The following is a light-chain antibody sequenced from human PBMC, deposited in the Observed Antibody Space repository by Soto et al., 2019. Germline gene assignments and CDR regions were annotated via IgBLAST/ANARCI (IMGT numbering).Light chain of an antibody. Sequence: QSALTQPASVSGSPGQSITIACTGTSRDVGGYIYVSWYQQHPGKAPKLMIYEVTNRPSGVSNRFSGSKSGNTASLTISGLQAEDESDYYCSSYTSGSTLVFGGGTQLTVL. V-gene: IGLV2-14*01. CDR2: EVT. J-gene: IGLJ2*01. CDR1: SRDVGGYIY. CDR3: SSYTSGSTLV.